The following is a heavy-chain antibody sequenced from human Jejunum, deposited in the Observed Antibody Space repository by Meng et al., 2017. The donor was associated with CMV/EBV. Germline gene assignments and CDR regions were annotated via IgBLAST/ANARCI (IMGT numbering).Heavy chain of an antibody. CDR2: IKQDGSAT. CDR3: VREDIVVFDY. D-gene: IGHD2-15*01. CDR1: GFTYSNFW. J-gene: IGHJ4*02. Sequence: SCAVSGFTYSNFWMSWVRQSPGMWLEWVANIKQDGSATYYADSVKGRFTISRDNAKNSLYLQMDNLRADDTAVYYCVREDIVVFDYWGQGTLVTVSS. V-gene: IGHV3-7*01.